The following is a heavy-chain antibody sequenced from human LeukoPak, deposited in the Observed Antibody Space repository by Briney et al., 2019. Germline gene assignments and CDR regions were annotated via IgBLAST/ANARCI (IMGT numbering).Heavy chain of an antibody. CDR1: GGSFSGYY. CDR2: INHSGST. CDR3: ARDPALLVPAASYYYYYGMDV. Sequence: SETLSLTCAVYGGSFSGYYWSWIRQPPGKGPEWIGEINHSGSTNYNPSLKSRVTISVDTSKNQFSLKLSTVTAADTAVYYCARDPALLVPAASYYYYYGMDVWGKGTTVTVSS. J-gene: IGHJ6*04. V-gene: IGHV4-34*01. D-gene: IGHD2-2*01.